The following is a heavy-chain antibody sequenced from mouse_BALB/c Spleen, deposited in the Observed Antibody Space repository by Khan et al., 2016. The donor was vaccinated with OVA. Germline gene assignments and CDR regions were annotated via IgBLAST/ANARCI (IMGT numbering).Heavy chain of an antibody. D-gene: IGHD1-1*01. CDR1: GYSITSDYA. J-gene: IGHJ2*01. V-gene: IGHV3-2*02. CDR3: ARSVTITTVVATDFDY. CDR2: ISYSGRT. Sequence: QLEESGPGLVKPSQSLSLTCTVTGYSITSDYAWNWIRQFPGNKLEWMGYISYSGRTGYNPSLKSRISITRDTSKNQFFLQLKSVTTEDTATYYCARSVTITTVVATDFDYWGQGTTLTVSS.